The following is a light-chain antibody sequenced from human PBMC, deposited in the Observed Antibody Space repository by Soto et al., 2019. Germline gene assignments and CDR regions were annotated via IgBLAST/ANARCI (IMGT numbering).Light chain of an antibody. J-gene: IGLJ3*02. V-gene: IGLV4-69*01. Sequence: QPVLTESPSASASLGASVKLTCTLSSGHSSYAIAWHQQQPEKGPRYLMKLNSDGSHTKGDGIRDRFSASSSGAELHLIVSSLQSEDEADYYCQTWGTGIQVFGGGTKITVL. CDR2: LNSDGSH. CDR3: QTWGTGIQV. CDR1: SGHSSYA.